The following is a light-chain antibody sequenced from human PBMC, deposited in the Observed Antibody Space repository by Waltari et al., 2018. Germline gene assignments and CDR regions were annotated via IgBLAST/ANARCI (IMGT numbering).Light chain of an antibody. V-gene: IGKV3-15*01. Sequence: EVVMTQSLATMYVSPGERATLSCRAGQSVSSNLAWYQQKPGQAPRLLIFGASTRATDVPARFSGSGSGTYFTLTISSLHSEDFAVYYCQQYNNWPYTFGQGTKLEIK. CDR1: QSVSSN. J-gene: IGKJ2*01. CDR2: GAS. CDR3: QQYNNWPYT.